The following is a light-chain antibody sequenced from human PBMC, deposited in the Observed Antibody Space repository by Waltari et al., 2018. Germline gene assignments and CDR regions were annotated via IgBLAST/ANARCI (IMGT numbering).Light chain of an antibody. CDR3: QQYDGEVVT. J-gene: IGKJ4*01. CDR1: QRVTSNT. CDR2: GNS. Sequence: RARQRVTSNTLTWYQDNLRQAPSLLLLGNSSRATGIPDRFSGRESGTDFNLTISRLAPEDFAVYYCQQYDGEVVTLGGGTKVEI. V-gene: IGKV3-20*01.